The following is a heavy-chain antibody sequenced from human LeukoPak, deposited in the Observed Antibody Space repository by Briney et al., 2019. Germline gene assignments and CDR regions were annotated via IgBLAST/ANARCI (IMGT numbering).Heavy chain of an antibody. D-gene: IGHD5-24*01. Sequence: ASVKVSCKASGYTFTGYYMHWVRQAPGQGLEWMGWINPNSGGTNYAQKFQERVTITRDMSTSTAYMELSSLRSEDTAVYYCAALVEMATTLPDYWGQGTLVTVSS. CDR2: INPNSGGT. J-gene: IGHJ4*02. CDR3: AALVEMATTLPDY. CDR1: GYTFTGYY. V-gene: IGHV1-2*02.